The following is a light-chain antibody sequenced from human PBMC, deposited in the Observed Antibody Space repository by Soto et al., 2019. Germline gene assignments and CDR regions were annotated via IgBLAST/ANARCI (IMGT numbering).Light chain of an antibody. CDR2: DAS. Sequence: AIQLTQSPSSLSASVGDRVTITCRASQGISSALAWYQQKPGKAPKLLIYDASSLESGFPSRFSGSGSGTDFPLTISSLQPEDFATYYCQQFNSYPRTFGQGTKVEIK. CDR3: QQFNSYPRT. J-gene: IGKJ1*01. V-gene: IGKV1-13*02. CDR1: QGISSA.